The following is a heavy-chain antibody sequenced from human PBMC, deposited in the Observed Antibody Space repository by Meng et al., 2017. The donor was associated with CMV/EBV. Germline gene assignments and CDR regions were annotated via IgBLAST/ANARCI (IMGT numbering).Heavy chain of an antibody. J-gene: IGHJ4*02. Sequence: ASVKVSCKASGYTFTSYGISWVRQAPGQGLEWMGWISAYNGNTNYAQKLQGRVTMTTDTSTSTVYMELSSLRSEDTAVYYCARGGWLEVVITEPDYWGQGTLVTVSS. CDR2: ISAYNGNT. CDR3: ARGGWLEVVITEPDY. CDR1: GYTFTSYG. D-gene: IGHD3-22*01. V-gene: IGHV1-18*01.